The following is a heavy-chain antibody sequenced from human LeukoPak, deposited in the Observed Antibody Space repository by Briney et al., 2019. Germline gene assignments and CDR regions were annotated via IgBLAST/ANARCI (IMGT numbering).Heavy chain of an antibody. D-gene: IGHD2-15*01. V-gene: IGHV3-23*01. CDR3: ATLRSVYYFDY. CDR1: GFTFSSYA. J-gene: IGHJ4*02. CDR2: ISGSGGTT. Sequence: GGSLRLSCAASGFTFSSYAMTWVRQAPEKGLEWVSTISGSGGTTYYADSVKGRFTVSRDNSRNTLFLQMNSLRAEDTAVYYCATLRSVYYFDYWGRGTLVTVSS.